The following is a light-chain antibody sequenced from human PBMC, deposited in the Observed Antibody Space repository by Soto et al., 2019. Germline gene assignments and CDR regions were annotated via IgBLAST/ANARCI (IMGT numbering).Light chain of an antibody. J-gene: IGLJ1*01. CDR3: CSYACSYTHL. V-gene: IGLV2-11*01. CDR1: SSDIGGYNY. Sequence: QSALTQPRSVSGTPGQSVTMSCTGSSSDIGGYNYVSWYQQHPGKAPTLILYDVSKRPSGVPDRLSGSTSGNTASLTTSGVQAEDEADYYCCSYACSYTHLFGTGTKVTVL. CDR2: DVS.